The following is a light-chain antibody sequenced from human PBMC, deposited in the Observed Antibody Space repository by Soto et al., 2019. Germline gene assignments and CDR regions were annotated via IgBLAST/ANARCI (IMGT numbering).Light chain of an antibody. Sequence: AIRMTQSPSSLSASTGDRVTITCRASQGIGSYLAWYQQKPGKAPKLLIYAASTLQSGVPSRFSGSGSGTDFTLTISCLQSEDFATYYCQQYYSYPALTFGGGTKVEIK. V-gene: IGKV1-8*01. CDR2: AAS. CDR1: QGIGSY. CDR3: QQYYSYPALT. J-gene: IGKJ4*01.